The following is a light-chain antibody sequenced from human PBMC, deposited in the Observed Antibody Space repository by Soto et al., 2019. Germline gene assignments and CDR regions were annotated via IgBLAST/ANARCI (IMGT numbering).Light chain of an antibody. CDR2: EVS. CDR3: SSYTSSSTFWV. Sequence: QSALTQPASVSGSPGQSITISCTGTSSDVGGYNYVSWYQQHPGKAPKLMIYEVSNRPSGVSNRFSGSKSSNTASLTISGLQAEDEADYYCSSYTSSSTFWVFGGGTQLTVL. CDR1: SSDVGGYNY. J-gene: IGLJ3*02. V-gene: IGLV2-14*01.